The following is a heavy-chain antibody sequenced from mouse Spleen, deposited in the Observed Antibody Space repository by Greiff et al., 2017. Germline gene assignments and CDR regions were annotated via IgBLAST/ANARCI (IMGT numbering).Heavy chain of an antibody. V-gene: IGHV5-17*01. CDR3: ARPIYYDRGFAY. CDR2: ISSGSSTI. Sequence: VQLKESGGGLVKPGGSLKLSCAASGFTFSDYGMHWVRQAPEKGLEWVAYISSGSSTIYYADTVKGRFTISRDNAKNTLFLQMTSLRSEDTAMYYCARPIYYDRGFAYWGQGTLVTVSA. D-gene: IGHD2-4*01. CDR1: GFTFSDYG. J-gene: IGHJ3*01.